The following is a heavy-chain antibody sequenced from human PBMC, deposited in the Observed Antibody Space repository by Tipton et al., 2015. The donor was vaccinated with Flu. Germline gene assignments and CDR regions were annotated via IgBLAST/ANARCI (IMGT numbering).Heavy chain of an antibody. Sequence: GSLRLSCVASGFTFSSYAMSGVRQAPGKGLEWVSTISGSADRTNYADSVKGRFTISRDNSKNTLYLHMNSLRAEDTAVYYCAKGLLYGAYAGRFDSWGQGTLVTVSS. D-gene: IGHD4-17*01. CDR3: AKGLLYGAYAGRFDS. CDR1: GFTFSSYA. CDR2: ISGSADRT. V-gene: IGHV3-23*01. J-gene: IGHJ5*01.